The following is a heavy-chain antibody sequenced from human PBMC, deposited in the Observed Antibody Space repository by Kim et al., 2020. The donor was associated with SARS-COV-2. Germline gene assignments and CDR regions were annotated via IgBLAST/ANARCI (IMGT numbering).Heavy chain of an antibody. Sequence: ASVKVSCKVSGYTLTELSMHWVRQAPGKGLEWMGGFDPEDGETIYAQKFQGRVTMTEDTSTDTAYMELSSLRSEDTAVYYCATDGGNWYYDFWSGYYCLVYWGQGTLVTVSS. D-gene: IGHD3-3*01. CDR2: FDPEDGET. CDR3: ATDGGNWYYDFWSGYYCLVY. CDR1: GYTLTELS. V-gene: IGHV1-24*01. J-gene: IGHJ4*02.